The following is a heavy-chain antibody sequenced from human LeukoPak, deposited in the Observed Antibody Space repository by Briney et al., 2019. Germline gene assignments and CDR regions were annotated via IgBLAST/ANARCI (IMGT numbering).Heavy chain of an antibody. CDR3: AREGAYYDSSGYYPTPDY. V-gene: IGHV3-7*01. Sequence: PGGSLRLSCAASGFTFSSYWMSWVRQAPGKGLEWVANIKQDGSEKYYVDSVKGRFTISRDNAKNSLYLQMNSLRAEDTAVYFCAREGAYYDSSGYYPTPDYWGQGILVTVSS. J-gene: IGHJ4*02. CDR1: GFTFSSYW. CDR2: IKQDGSEK. D-gene: IGHD3-22*01.